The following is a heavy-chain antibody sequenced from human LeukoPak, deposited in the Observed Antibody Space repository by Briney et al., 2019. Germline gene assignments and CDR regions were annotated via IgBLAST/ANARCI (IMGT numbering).Heavy chain of an antibody. CDR2: IGPTGFDR. J-gene: IGHJ4*02. D-gene: IGHD1-14*01. V-gene: IGHV3-21*06. CDR1: GLTFSTSG. Sequence: GGSLRLSCTTSGLTFSTSGFNWVRQAPGKGLEWVASIGPTGFDRYHADSIKGRFTISRDNANNFLYLQMDSLRAEDTAVYYCAAETNGRHYDYWGQGTLLTVSS. CDR3: AAETNGRHYDY.